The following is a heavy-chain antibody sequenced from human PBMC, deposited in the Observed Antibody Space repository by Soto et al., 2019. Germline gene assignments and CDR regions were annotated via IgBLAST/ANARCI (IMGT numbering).Heavy chain of an antibody. CDR1: GFTFSSYG. CDR2: IWYDGSNK. CDR3: ARETSWTSMVASAGVDY. J-gene: IGHJ4*02. Sequence: PGGSLRLSCAASGFTFSSYGMHWVRQAPGKGLEWVAVIWYDGSNKYYADSVKGRFTISRDNSKNTLYLQMNSLRAEDTAVYYCARETSWTSMVASAGVDYWGQGTLVTVSS. D-gene: IGHD3-10*01. V-gene: IGHV3-33*01.